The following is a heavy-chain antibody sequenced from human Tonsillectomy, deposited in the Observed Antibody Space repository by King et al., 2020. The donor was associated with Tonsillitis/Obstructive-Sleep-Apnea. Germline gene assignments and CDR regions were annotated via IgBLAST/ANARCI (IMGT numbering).Heavy chain of an antibody. V-gene: IGHV4-59*08. Sequence: VQLQESGPGLVKPSETLSLTCTVSGGSISSYYWSWIRQPPGKGLEWMGYIYYSGSTNYNPSLKRRVTISVDTSKNQFSLKLSSVTAADTAVYYCARTWRGDFYFDSWGQGTLVTVSS. CDR2: IYYSGST. CDR3: ARTWRGDFYFDS. J-gene: IGHJ4*02. D-gene: IGHD4-17*01. CDR1: GGSISSYY.